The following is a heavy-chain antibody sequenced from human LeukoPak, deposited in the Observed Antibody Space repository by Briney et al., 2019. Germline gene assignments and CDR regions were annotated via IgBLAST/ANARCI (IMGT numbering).Heavy chain of an antibody. V-gene: IGHV3-74*01. CDR1: GFTFSSYW. CDR3: ASGRLVGAPDY. Sequence: GGSLRLSCAASGFTFSSYWMHWVRQPPGKGLVWVSRITSDGSGIGYADSVKGRFSTSRDNAKNTLYLQMNSLRAEDTAVYYCASGRLVGAPDYWGQGTLVTVSS. CDR2: ITSDGSGI. J-gene: IGHJ4*02. D-gene: IGHD1-26*01.